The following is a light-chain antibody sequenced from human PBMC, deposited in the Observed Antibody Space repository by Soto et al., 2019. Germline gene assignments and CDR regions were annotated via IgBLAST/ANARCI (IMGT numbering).Light chain of an antibody. V-gene: IGKV3-15*01. CDR1: QSISSN. CDR3: QQYNNWTPYT. J-gene: IGKJ5*01. CDR2: GAS. Sequence: EIVMTQSPATLSVSPGDRATVSCRASQSISSNLAWYQHKPGQAPRLLIYGASTRATGVPDRFSGSGSGAEFTLTVSNLQSEDFAVYYCQQYNNWTPYTFGQGTRLEI.